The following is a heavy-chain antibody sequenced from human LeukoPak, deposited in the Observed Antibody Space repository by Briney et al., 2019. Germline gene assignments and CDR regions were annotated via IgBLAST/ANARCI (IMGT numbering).Heavy chain of an antibody. CDR1: GYTFTSYY. CDR2: INPSGGST. V-gene: IGHV1-46*01. J-gene: IGHJ5*02. Sequence: ASVKVSCXASGYTFTSYYMHWVRRAPGQGLEWMGIINPSGGSTSYAQKFQGRVTMTRDTSTSTVYMELSSLRSEDTAVYYCARGLMATTETNWFDPWGQGTLVTVSS. CDR3: ARGLMATTETNWFDP. D-gene: IGHD5-24*01.